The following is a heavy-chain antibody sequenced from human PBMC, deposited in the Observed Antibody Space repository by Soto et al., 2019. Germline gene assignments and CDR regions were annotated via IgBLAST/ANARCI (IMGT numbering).Heavy chain of an antibody. V-gene: IGHV3-48*01. CDR2: ISSSSSPI. J-gene: IGHJ4*02. Sequence: PGGSLRLSCAASGFTFSSYSMNWVRQAPGKGLEWGSYISSSSSPIYYADSVKGRFTISRDNAKNSLYLQMNSLRAEDTAVYYCARDYSSYGPFDYWGQGTLVTVSS. D-gene: IGHD5-18*01. CDR1: GFTFSSYS. CDR3: ARDYSSYGPFDY.